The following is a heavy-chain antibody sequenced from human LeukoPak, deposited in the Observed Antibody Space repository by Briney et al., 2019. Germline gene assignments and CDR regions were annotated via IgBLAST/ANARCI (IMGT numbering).Heavy chain of an antibody. V-gene: IGHV4-39*07. D-gene: IGHD5-24*01. Sequence: PSETLSLTCTVSGGSISSSSYYWGWIRQPPGKGLEWIGSIYYSGSTYYNPSLKSRVTISVDTSKNQFSLKLSSVTAADTAVYYCARDGVEMATIFYMDVWGKGTTVTVSS. CDR1: GGSISSSSYY. CDR2: IYYSGST. CDR3: ARDGVEMATIFYMDV. J-gene: IGHJ6*03.